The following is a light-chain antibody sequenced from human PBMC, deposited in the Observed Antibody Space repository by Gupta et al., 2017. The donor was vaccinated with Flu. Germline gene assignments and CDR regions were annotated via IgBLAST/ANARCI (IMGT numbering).Light chain of an antibody. J-gene: IGLJ2*01. V-gene: IGLV8-61*01. Sequence: VVTQEPSLSVSPGGTVTLTCVLSSDTVSSRHSVGWYQQTPGQPPRTLIYNTDTRSAGVPVRFFGSILGNRAVLTITGAQEEEACDYYCLTDLGGGMWRFGGGTKVTVL. CDR3: LTDLGGGMWR. CDR1: SDTVSSRHS. CDR2: NTD.